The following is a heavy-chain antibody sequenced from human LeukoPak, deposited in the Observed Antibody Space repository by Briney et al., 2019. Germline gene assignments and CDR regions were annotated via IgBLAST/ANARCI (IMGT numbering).Heavy chain of an antibody. Sequence: GGSLRLSCAASGFTFSSYDMHWVRQAPGKGLEWVANINQDGSEKYYVDSVKGRFTISRDNAKNSLYLQMNSLRAEDTAVYYCARDLPHLDWGQGTLVTVSS. CDR1: GFTFSSYD. CDR2: INQDGSEK. V-gene: IGHV3-7*01. J-gene: IGHJ4*02. CDR3: ARDLPHLD.